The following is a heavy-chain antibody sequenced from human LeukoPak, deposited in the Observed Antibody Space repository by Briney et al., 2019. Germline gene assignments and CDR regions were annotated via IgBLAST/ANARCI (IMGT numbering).Heavy chain of an antibody. CDR3: AREEDCSGGICYLGNAFDI. CDR1: TGSISSYY. Sequence: SETLSLTCTVSTGSISSYYCSWIRQPPGKGLEWIGEINHSGSTNYNPSLKSRVTISVDTSKNQFSLKLRSVTAADTAVYYCAREEDCSGGICYLGNAFDIWGQGTMVTVSS. CDR2: INHSGST. J-gene: IGHJ3*02. D-gene: IGHD2-15*01. V-gene: IGHV4-34*01.